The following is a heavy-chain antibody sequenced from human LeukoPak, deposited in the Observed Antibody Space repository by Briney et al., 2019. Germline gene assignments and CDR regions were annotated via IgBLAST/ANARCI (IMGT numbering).Heavy chain of an antibody. CDR1: GFTFSSSA. CDR2: IIVSGDIT. Sequence: GGSLRLSCAASGFTFSSSAMSWVRQAPGKGLEWVSSIIVSGDITYYTDSVQGRFTISRDNFKNTLYLQMNSLRPEDTAIYYCAKLTPYWGQGTLVTVSS. CDR3: AKLTPY. J-gene: IGHJ4*02. D-gene: IGHD3-9*01. V-gene: IGHV3-23*01.